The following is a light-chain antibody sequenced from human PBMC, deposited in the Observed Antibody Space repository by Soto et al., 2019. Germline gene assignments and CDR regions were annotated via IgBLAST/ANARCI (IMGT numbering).Light chain of an antibody. J-gene: IGLJ2*01. Sequence: QSALTQPRSVSGSPGQSVTISCTGTSSDVGDYNYVSWYQQHPGKAPKLMIYDVNKRPSGVPDRFSGSKSGNTASLTISGLQAEDEADYYCCSYAGSYTEVFGGGTKVTVL. CDR1: SSDVGDYNY. CDR3: CSYAGSYTEV. V-gene: IGLV2-11*01. CDR2: DVN.